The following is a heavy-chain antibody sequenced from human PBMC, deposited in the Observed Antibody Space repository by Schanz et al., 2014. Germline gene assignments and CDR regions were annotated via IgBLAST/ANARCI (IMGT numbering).Heavy chain of an antibody. D-gene: IGHD2-21*02. CDR3: AKDIEPQCGGDCPLT. CDR1: GFTFSDYG. Sequence: QVQLVESGGGVVQPGRSLRLSCGASGFTFSDYGTHWVRQAPGKGLEWVAFISYDGSFEDYLDSVKGRFTISRDNSKNTLYLQMSSLRGEATAVYYCAKDIEPQCGGDCPLTWGQGTLVTVSS. J-gene: IGHJ4*02. V-gene: IGHV3-30*18. CDR2: ISYDGSFE.